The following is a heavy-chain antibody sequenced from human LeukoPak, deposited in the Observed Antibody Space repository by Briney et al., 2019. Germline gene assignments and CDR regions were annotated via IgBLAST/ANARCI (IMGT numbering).Heavy chain of an antibody. V-gene: IGHV1-69*13. J-gene: IGHJ6*04. CDR1: GGTFSSYA. CDR2: IIPIFGTA. D-gene: IGHD6-13*01. Sequence: SVKVSCKASGGTFSSYAISWVRQAPGQGLEWMGGIIPIFGTANYAQKFQGRVTITADESTSTAYMELSSLRSEDTAVYYCANGAAQAAVGPPLYGMDVWGKGTTVTVSS. CDR3: ANGAAQAAVGPPLYGMDV.